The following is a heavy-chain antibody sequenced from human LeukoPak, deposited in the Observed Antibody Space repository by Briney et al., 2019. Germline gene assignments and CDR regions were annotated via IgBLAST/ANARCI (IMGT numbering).Heavy chain of an antibody. CDR3: AKDIGYGDYLGAFGI. J-gene: IGHJ3*02. V-gene: IGHV3-9*01. D-gene: IGHD4-17*01. CDR2: ISWNSGSI. CDR1: GFTFDDYA. Sequence: PGRSLRLSCAASGFTFDDYAMHWVRQAPGKGLEWVSGISWNSGSIGYADSVKGRFTISRDNAKNSLYLQMNSLRAEDTALYYCAKDIGYGDYLGAFGIWGQGTMVNVSS.